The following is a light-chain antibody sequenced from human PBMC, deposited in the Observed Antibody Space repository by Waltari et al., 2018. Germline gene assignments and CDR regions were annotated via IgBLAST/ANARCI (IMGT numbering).Light chain of an antibody. Sequence: ELTQPPSVSVSPGQTASITCAGVIVGNKCASRYQQKPCQSHLLVLYQDINRPSGMPERFSGSKSGNTATLTISGTQAMDDADYYCQALGSNRWVFGGGTKLTVL. J-gene: IGLJ3*02. CDR2: QDI. V-gene: IGLV3-1*01. CDR3: QALGSNRWV. CDR1: IVGNKC.